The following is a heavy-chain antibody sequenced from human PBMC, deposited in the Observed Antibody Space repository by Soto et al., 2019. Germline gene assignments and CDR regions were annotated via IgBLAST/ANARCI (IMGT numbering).Heavy chain of an antibody. CDR1: GFTFSNYA. V-gene: IGHV3-23*01. CDR3: ANAFYKGLLWPAECSEAYAN. CDR2: INGSGDNT. D-gene: IGHD3-10*01. J-gene: IGHJ3*02. Sequence: EVQLLESGGGWVHPGGSLRLSCAASGFTFSNYAMTWVRQAPGKGLELVADINGSGDNTYHADAVKGRFIISRDNSKNTLTLQMISLRAADTAVYYCANAFYKGLLWPAECSEAYANWGQGTMVTVSS.